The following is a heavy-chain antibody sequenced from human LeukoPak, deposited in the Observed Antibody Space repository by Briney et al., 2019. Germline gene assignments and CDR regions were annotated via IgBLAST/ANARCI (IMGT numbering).Heavy chain of an antibody. V-gene: IGHV3-74*01. CDR2: INTDGSST. J-gene: IGHJ4*02. Sequence: GGSLRLSCAASGFTFSSYWMHWVRQAPGKGLLWVSRINTDGSSTNFADSVRGRFTISRDNAKNTLYLQMNSLRAEDAAVYYCTRDLSGTYYGRFDYWGQGTLVTVSS. CDR3: TRDLSGTYYGRFDY. D-gene: IGHD1-26*01. CDR1: GFTFSSYW.